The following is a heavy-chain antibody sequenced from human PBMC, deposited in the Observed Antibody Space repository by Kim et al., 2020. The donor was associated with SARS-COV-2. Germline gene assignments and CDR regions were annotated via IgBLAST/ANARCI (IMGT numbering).Heavy chain of an antibody. V-gene: IGHV1-3*01. D-gene: IGHD6-13*01. CDR3: ARDSSSWSYAFDI. J-gene: IGHJ3*02. Sequence: SQKCQGRVTVTRDTAASTAYMERSSLRSEDTAVYYCARDSSSWSYAFDIWGQGTMVTVSS.